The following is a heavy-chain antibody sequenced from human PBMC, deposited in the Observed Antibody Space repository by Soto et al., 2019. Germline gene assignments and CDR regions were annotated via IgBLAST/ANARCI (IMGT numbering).Heavy chain of an antibody. CDR2: ISGSGGST. CDR3: AKSRRKWYYYYMDV. V-gene: IGHV3-23*01. CDR1: GFPLSSHA. Sequence: GGSLRLSCAASGFPLSSHAMSWVRPAPGKGLEWVSAISGSGGSTYYADSVKGRFTISRDNSKNTLYLQMNSLRAEDTAVYYCAKSRRKWYYYYMDVWGKGTTVTVSS. D-gene: IGHD2-8*01. J-gene: IGHJ6*03.